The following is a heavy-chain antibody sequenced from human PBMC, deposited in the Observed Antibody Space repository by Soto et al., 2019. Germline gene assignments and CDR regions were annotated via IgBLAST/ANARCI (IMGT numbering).Heavy chain of an antibody. Sequence: GGSLRLSCEGSDFIFSNYGMSWVRQAPGKGLEWVAGISDSGTITNYADSVKGRFTISKDNSRRMVYLQMDSLRADDTAVYFCAKGGRTWYGFDSWGQGILVTVSS. D-gene: IGHD6-13*01. J-gene: IGHJ4*02. V-gene: IGHV3-23*01. CDR2: ISDSGTIT. CDR3: AKGGRTWYGFDS. CDR1: DFIFSNYG.